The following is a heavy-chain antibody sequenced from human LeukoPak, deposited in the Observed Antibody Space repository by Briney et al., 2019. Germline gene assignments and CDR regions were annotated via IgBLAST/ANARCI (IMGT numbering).Heavy chain of an antibody. J-gene: IGHJ4*02. D-gene: IGHD3-22*01. CDR2: ISSSSSYI. CDR1: GFTFSSYS. Sequence: GGSLRLSCAASGFTFSSYSMNWVRQAPGKGLEWVSSISSSSSYIYYADSVKGRFTISRDDAKNSLYLQMNSLRAEDTAVYYCARAGVYDTTFDYWGQGTLVTASS. V-gene: IGHV3-21*01. CDR3: ARAGVYDTTFDY.